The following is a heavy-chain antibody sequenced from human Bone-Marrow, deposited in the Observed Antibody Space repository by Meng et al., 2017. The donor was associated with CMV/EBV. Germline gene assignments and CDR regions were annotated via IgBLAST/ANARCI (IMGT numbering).Heavy chain of an antibody. J-gene: IGHJ4*02. CDR2: IKSKTDGGTT. CDR3: TVRTALGYCSGGSCYNRFDY. CDR1: GFTFSNAW. D-gene: IGHD2-15*01. V-gene: IGHV3-15*01. Sequence: GESLKISCAASGFTFSNAWMSWVRQAPGKGLEWVGRIKSKTDGGTTDYAAPVKGRFTISRDDSKNTLYLQMNSLKTEDTAVYYCTVRTALGYCSGGSCYNRFDYWGQGTLVTVSS.